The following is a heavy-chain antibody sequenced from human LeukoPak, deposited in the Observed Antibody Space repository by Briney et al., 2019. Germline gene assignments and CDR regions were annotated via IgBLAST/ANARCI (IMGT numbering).Heavy chain of an antibody. CDR3: ARHDILTNNFDY. CDR2: IYYSGST. J-gene: IGHJ4*02. Sequence: PSQTLSLTCTVSGGSISSGGYYWSWIRQHPGKGLEWIGYIYYSGSTYYNPSLKSRVTISVDTSKNQFSLKLGSVTAADTAVYYCARHDILTNNFDYWGQGTLVTVSS. V-gene: IGHV4-31*03. D-gene: IGHD3-9*01. CDR1: GGSISSGGYY.